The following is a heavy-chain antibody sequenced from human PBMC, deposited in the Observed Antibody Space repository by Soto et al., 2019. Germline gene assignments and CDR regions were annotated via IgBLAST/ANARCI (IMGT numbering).Heavy chain of an antibody. J-gene: IGHJ3*02. V-gene: IGHV3-7*01. Sequence: EVQLVESGGGLVQPGESLRLSCAASGFTFSDSWMRWFRQAPGKGLEWVASIKEDGGEKKYVDSVKGRFTVSRDNAKNSLFLQMNSLRVEDTAVYYCATPSWTTFDMWGQGTMVTV. CDR2: IKEDGGEK. D-gene: IGHD1-1*01. CDR3: ATPSWTTFDM. CDR1: GFTFSDSW.